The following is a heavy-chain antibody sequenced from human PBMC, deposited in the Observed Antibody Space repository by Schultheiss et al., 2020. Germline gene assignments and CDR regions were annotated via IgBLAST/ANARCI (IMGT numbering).Heavy chain of an antibody. Sequence: GGSLRLSCAASGFTFSNYGMHWVRQAPGKGLEWVAVISKDGSNKYYADSVKGRFTISRDNAKNTLYLQMNSLRAEDTAVYYCARDRWYSSSWSPHNWFDPWGQGTLVTVAS. CDR3: ARDRWYSSSWSPHNWFDP. J-gene: IGHJ5*02. CDR1: GFTFSNYG. CDR2: ISKDGSNK. D-gene: IGHD6-13*01. V-gene: IGHV3-30*03.